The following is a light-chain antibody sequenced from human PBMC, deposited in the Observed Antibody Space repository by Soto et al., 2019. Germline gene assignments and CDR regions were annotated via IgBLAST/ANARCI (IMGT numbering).Light chain of an antibody. CDR2: QAS. CDR1: RNIETW. CDR3: QQYNTYDWT. V-gene: IGKV1-5*03. J-gene: IGKJ1*01. Sequence: DIQMTQSPSTLSASVGDRVTITCRASRNIETWLAWYQQKPGKGPKFLIYQASTLQSGVPSRFSGSGSGTEFSLTISSLQPDDLATYYCQQYNTYDWTFGQGTKVEIK.